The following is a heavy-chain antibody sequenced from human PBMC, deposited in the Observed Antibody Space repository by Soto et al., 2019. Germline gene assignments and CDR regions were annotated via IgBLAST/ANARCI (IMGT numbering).Heavy chain of an antibody. V-gene: IGHV4-39*01. CDR3: ARSLMDV. J-gene: IGHJ6*03. CDR2: IFFSGRT. Sequence: QMRLQESGPGLVKPSETLSLTCTVSGGSIRESGLYWGWIRQSPGKGLEWIGSIFFSGRTHYNPSLKSRVTISIDASKNQFSLNLISVTAADTGVYYCARSLMDVYGKGTTVTVSS. CDR1: GGSIRESGLY.